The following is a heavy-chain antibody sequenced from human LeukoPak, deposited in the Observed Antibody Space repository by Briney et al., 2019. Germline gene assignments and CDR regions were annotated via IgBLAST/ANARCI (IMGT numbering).Heavy chain of an antibody. CDR2: IYTGGST. V-gene: IGHV4-4*07. J-gene: IGHJ5*02. Sequence: SETLSLTCTVSGGSISSYYWSWIRQPAGEGLEWIGRIYTGGSTNYNPSLKSRVTMSVDASKNQFSLKLSSETAADTAVYYCAREGTYYYDSSGYDNWFDPWGQGTLVTVSS. D-gene: IGHD3-22*01. CDR3: AREGTYYYDSSGYDNWFDP. CDR1: GGSISSYY.